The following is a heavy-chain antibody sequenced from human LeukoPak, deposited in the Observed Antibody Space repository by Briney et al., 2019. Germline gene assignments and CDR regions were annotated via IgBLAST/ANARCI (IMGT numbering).Heavy chain of an antibody. Sequence: ASVKVSCKASGGTFSSYAISWVRQAPGQGLEWMGGIIPIFGTANYAQKFQGRVTITTDESTSTAYMELSSLRSEDTAVYYCARRYKPDYYDSSRGDWFDPWGQGTLVTVSS. J-gene: IGHJ5*02. V-gene: IGHV1-69*05. D-gene: IGHD3-22*01. CDR1: GGTFSSYA. CDR3: ARRYKPDYYDSSRGDWFDP. CDR2: IIPIFGTA.